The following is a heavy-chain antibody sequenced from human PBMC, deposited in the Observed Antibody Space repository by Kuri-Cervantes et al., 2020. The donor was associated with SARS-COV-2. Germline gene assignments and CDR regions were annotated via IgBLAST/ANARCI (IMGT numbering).Heavy chain of an antibody. V-gene: IGHV1-18*01. CDR3: ARVGPAALSYYYYGMDV. Sequence: ASVKVSCKASGYTFTSYGISWVRQAPGQGLEWMGWISAYNGNTNYAQKLQGRVTMTTDTSTSTAYMELRSLRSDDTAVYYCARVGPAALSYYYYGMDVWGQGTTVTVSS. CDR2: ISAYNGNT. J-gene: IGHJ6*02. D-gene: IGHD2-2*01. CDR1: GYTFTSYG.